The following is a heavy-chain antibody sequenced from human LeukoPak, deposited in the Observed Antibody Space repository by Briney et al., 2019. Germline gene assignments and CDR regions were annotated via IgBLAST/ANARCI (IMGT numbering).Heavy chain of an antibody. CDR2: ISAYNSNT. CDR1: GYTFTSYG. D-gene: IGHD3-22*01. J-gene: IGHJ6*02. Sequence: ASVKVSCKASGYTFTSYGISWVRQAPGQGLEWMGWISAYNSNTNYAQKLQGRVTKTTDTSTSTAYMELRSLRSDDTAVYYCATTVVVNGDYYYGMDVWGQGTTVTVSS. CDR3: ATTVVVNGDYYYGMDV. V-gene: IGHV1-18*01.